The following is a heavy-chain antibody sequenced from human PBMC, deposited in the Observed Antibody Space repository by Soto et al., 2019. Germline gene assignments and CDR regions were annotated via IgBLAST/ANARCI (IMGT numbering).Heavy chain of an antibody. J-gene: IGHJ4*02. Sequence: QVQLQQWGAGLLKPSETLSLTCAVYGGSFSGYYWSWIRQPPGKGLEWIGEINHSGSTSYNPSLKSRVTISVDTSKNQFSLKLSSVTAADTAVYYCARGSNYDILTGYYFDYWGQGTLVTVSS. CDR3: ARGSNYDILTGYYFDY. D-gene: IGHD3-9*01. CDR2: INHSGST. V-gene: IGHV4-34*01. CDR1: GGSFSGYY.